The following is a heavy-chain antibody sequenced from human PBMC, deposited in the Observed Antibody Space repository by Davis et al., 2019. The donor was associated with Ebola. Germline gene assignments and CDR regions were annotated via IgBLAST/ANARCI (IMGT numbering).Heavy chain of an antibody. CDR2: INHSGST. Sequence: PSETLSLTCAVYGGSFSGYYWSWISQPPGKGLEWIGEINHSGSTNYNPSLKSRVTISVDTSKNQFSLKLSSVTAADTAVYYCARRYSNHYYYYYYMDVWGKGTTVTVSS. J-gene: IGHJ6*03. CDR1: GGSFSGYY. D-gene: IGHD4-11*01. CDR3: ARRYSNHYYYYYYMDV. V-gene: IGHV4-34*01.